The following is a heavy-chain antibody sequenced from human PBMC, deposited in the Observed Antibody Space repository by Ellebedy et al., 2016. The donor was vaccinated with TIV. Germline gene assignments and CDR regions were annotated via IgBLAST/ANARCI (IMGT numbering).Heavy chain of an antibody. CDR1: GYTFTSYD. CDR3: ARGRGYYDSKSYYKGHDY. V-gene: IGHV1-8*01. Sequence: AASVKVSCKASGYTFTSYDINWLRQATGQGLEWMGWMNPNSGNTGHAQNFQGRVTMTRNTSISTAYMELSSLRSEDTAVYYCARGRGYYDSKSYYKGHDYWGQGTLVTVSS. J-gene: IGHJ4*02. D-gene: IGHD3-10*01. CDR2: MNPNSGNT.